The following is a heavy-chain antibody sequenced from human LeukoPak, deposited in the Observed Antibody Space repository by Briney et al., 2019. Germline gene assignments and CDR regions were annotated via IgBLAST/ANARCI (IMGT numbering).Heavy chain of an antibody. CDR3: ARCLGYSCFDY. J-gene: IGHJ4*02. D-gene: IGHD3-16*01. CDR2: ISADNGNT. Sequence: ASVKVSCKASGYTFSIYGISWVRQAPGQGLEWMGWISADNGNTKVAQKLQGRVTMTTDTSTSTAYMELRSLRSDDTAVYYCARCLGYSCFDYWGQGTLVTVSS. V-gene: IGHV1-18*01. CDR1: GYTFSIYG.